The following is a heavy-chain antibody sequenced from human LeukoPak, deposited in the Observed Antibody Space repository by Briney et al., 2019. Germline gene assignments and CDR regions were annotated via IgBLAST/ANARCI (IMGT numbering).Heavy chain of an antibody. Sequence: GGSLRLSCAASGFTFSHYGMHWVRQAPGRGLERVAVIWSDGSNKFYADSVKGRFTISRDNAQHTVDLQMNILRAEDTAVYYCAKDAQRGFDYSNSLEYWGQGTLVTVSS. CDR1: GFTFSHYG. J-gene: IGHJ4*02. CDR2: IWSDGSNK. V-gene: IGHV3-33*06. D-gene: IGHD4-11*01. CDR3: AKDAQRGFDYSNSLEY.